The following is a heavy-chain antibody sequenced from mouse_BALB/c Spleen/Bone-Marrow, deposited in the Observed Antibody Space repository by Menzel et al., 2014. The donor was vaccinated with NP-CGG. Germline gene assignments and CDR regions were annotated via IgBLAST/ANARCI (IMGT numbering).Heavy chain of an antibody. D-gene: IGHD1-1*01. V-gene: IGHV1-80*01. CDR1: GYAFSNYW. CDR2: IYPGDTDI. Sequence: QVQLQQSGAEPVRPGSSVKISCKASGYAFSNYWMNWVKQRPGQGLEWIGQIYPGDTDIHYNGKFKGKATLTADKSSSTAYMQLSSLTSEDSAVYFCASRGDYSYAMDYWGQGTSVTVSS. J-gene: IGHJ4*01. CDR3: ASRGDYSYAMDY.